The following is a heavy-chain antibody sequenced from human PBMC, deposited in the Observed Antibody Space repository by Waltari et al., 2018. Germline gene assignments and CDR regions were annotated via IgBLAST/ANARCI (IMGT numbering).Heavy chain of an antibody. Sequence: QLQLQESGPGLVKPSETLSFTCTVSGGSISSSSYYWGWISQSPGKGLEWIGSIYYSGSTYYNPSLKSRVTISVDTSKNQFSLKLSSVTAADTAVYYCATKRESSASGFDYWGQGTLVTVSS. J-gene: IGHJ4*02. CDR2: IYYSGST. CDR1: GGSISSSSYY. D-gene: IGHD6-19*01. CDR3: ATKRESSASGFDY. V-gene: IGHV4-39*01.